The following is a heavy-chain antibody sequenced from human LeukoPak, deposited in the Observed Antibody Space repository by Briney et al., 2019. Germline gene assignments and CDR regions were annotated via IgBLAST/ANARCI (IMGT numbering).Heavy chain of an antibody. CDR2: IWYDGSNK. V-gene: IGHV3-33*01. CDR1: GFTFSSYG. D-gene: IGHD5-24*01. CDR3: ARGGDGYNAIDY. Sequence: GRSLRLSRAASGFTFSSYGMHWVRQAPGKGLEWVAVIWYDGSNKYYADSVKGRFTISRDNSKNTLYLQMNSLRAEDTAVYYCARGGDGYNAIDYWGQGTLVTVSS. J-gene: IGHJ4*02.